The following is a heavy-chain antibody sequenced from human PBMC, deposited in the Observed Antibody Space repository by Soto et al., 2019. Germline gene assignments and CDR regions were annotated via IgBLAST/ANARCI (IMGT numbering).Heavy chain of an antibody. J-gene: IGHJ6*02. CDR1: GYTFANYL. CDR2: ISTYNGNT. D-gene: IGHD3-10*01. CDR3: ARLMDYYYGMDV. V-gene: IGHV1-18*01. Sequence: QVPLVQSGAEVRGPGASLQVSCKASGYTFANYLISWVRQAPGQGLEWMGWISTYNGNTKYAQNLQGRVTMTTDTSTSTAYMELRSLRYDDTAVYFCARLMDYYYGMDVWGQGTTVTVSS.